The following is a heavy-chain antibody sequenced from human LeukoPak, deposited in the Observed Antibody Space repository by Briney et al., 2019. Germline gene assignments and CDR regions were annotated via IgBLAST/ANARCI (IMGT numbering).Heavy chain of an antibody. CDR1: GGSISSSSYY. Sequence: SETLSLTCTVSGGSISSSSYYWGWIRQPPGKGLEWIGSIYYSGSTYYNPSLKSRVTISVDTPKNQFSLKLSSVTAADTAVYYCARQIDYGDYDWFDPWGQGTLVTVSS. CDR3: ARQIDYGDYDWFDP. D-gene: IGHD4-17*01. CDR2: IYYSGST. J-gene: IGHJ5*02. V-gene: IGHV4-39*01.